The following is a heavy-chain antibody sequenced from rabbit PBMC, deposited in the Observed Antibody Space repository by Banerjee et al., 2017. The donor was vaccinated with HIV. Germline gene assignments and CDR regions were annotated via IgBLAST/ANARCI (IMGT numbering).Heavy chain of an antibody. J-gene: IGHJ4*01. V-gene: IGHV1S45*01. CDR1: GFSFSSSYW. CDR2: IAAGSSGST. Sequence: QEQLEESGGDLVKPEGSLTLTCTASGFSFSSSYWICWVRQAPGKGLEWIACIAAGSSGSTYYASWAKGRFTISKTSSTTVTLQMTSLTAADTATYFCARSYGGISVFGYGDLWGPGTLVTVS. CDR3: ARSYGGISVFGYGDL. D-gene: IGHD8-1*01.